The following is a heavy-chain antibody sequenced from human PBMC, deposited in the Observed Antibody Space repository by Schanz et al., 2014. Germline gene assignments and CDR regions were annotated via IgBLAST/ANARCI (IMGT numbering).Heavy chain of an antibody. V-gene: IGHV1-18*04. D-gene: IGHD6-19*01. J-gene: IGHJ4*02. CDR3: ARGGYSSGWYDRDIAHFDY. CDR1: GYTFSDSY. Sequence: QEQLVQSGAEVRKPGASVKVSCKASGYTFSDSYVHWVRQAPGQGLEWMGWISAYNGNTNYAQKLQGRVTITADKSTFTAYMELRSLRSDDTAVYYCARGGYSSGWYDRDIAHFDYWGQGTLVTVSS. CDR2: ISAYNGNT.